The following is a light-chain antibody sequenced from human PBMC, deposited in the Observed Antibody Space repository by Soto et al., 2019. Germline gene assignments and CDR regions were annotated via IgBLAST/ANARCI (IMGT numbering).Light chain of an antibody. J-gene: IGKJ4*01. Sequence: EIVMAQSPAPLSVSPGERATLSCRASQSVSSYLAWYQQKPGQAPRLLIYDASNRATGIPARFSGSGSGTEYTLTISSLQSEDFAVYYCQQYNKWPLTFGGGTKVDIK. V-gene: IGKV3D-15*01. CDR1: QSVSSY. CDR3: QQYNKWPLT. CDR2: DAS.